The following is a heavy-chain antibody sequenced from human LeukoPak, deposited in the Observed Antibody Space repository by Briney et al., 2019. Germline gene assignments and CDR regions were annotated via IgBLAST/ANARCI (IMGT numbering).Heavy chain of an antibody. J-gene: IGHJ4*02. CDR2: INHSGST. D-gene: IGHD1-1*01. CDR3: ARLYGMKRTPFDY. CDR1: GGSFSVYY. Sequence: PSETLSLTCAVYGGSFSVYYWSWIRQPPGKGLEWIGEINHSGSTNYNPSLKSRVTISVDTSKNQFSLKLSSVTAADTAVYYCARLYGMKRTPFDYWGQGTLVTVSS. V-gene: IGHV4-34*01.